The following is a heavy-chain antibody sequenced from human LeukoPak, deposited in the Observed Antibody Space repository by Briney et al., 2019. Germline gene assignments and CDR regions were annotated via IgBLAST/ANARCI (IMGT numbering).Heavy chain of an antibody. CDR1: GGSISSSNW. Sequence: SGTLSLTCAVSGGSISSSNWWSWVGPPAGKGLEWIGRIYTSGSTNYNPSLKSRVTMSVDTSKNQFSLKLSSVTAADTAVYYCARELHVLRFLEWFPGNYYYYYMDVWGKGTTVTVSS. CDR2: IYTSGST. D-gene: IGHD3-3*01. V-gene: IGHV4-4*07. J-gene: IGHJ6*03. CDR3: ARELHVLRFLEWFPGNYYYYYMDV.